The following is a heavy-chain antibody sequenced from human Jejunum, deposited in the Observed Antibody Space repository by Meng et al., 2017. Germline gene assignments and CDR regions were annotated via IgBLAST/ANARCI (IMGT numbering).Heavy chain of an antibody. CDR3: ARSHGGY. D-gene: IGHD3-16*01. CDR2: MSSSGST. V-gene: IGHV4-61*01. J-gene: IGHJ4*02. CDR1: GGSVSTSNYY. Sequence: QVQLQESGPGLVRPTDTLSLTCTVSGGSVSTSNYYWSWFRQPPGKGLEWIGYMSSSGSTNYNSSLKRRVTISIDRSKNQFSLKLTSVTAADTAVYYCARSHGGYWGQGILVTVSS.